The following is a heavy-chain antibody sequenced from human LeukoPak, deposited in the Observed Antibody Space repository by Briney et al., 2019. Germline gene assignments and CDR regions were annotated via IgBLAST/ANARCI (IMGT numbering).Heavy chain of an antibody. CDR1: GFTFSSYA. D-gene: IGHD3-16*02. J-gene: IGHJ6*04. V-gene: IGHV3-30*04. CDR3: ARWRELSRGMDV. CDR2: ISYDGSNK. Sequence: GGSLRLSCAASGFTFSSYAMHWVRQAPGKGLEWVAVISYDGSNKYYADSVRGRFTISRDNSKNTLYLQMNSLRAGDTAVYYCARWRELSRGMDVWGKGTTVTVPS.